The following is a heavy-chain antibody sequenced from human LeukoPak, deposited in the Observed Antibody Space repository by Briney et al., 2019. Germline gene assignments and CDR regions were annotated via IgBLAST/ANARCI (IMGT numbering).Heavy chain of an antibody. J-gene: IGHJ4*02. V-gene: IGHV3-30*04. D-gene: IGHD3-3*01. CDR2: ISYDGSNK. Sequence: PGRSLRLSCAASGFTFSSYAMHWVRQAPGKGLEWVAVISYDGSNKYYADSVKGRFTISRDNSKNTLYLQMNSLRAEDTAVYYCARDFDSYYDFWSGYQSRYCDYWGQGTLVTVSS. CDR3: ARDFDSYYDFWSGYQSRYCDY. CDR1: GFTFSSYA.